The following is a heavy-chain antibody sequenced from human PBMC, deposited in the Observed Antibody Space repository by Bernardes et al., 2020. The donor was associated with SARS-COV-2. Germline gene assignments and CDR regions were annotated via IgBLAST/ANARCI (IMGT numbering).Heavy chain of an antibody. Sequence: GSLRLSCAVSGFSVTNRYMTWVRQAPGKGLEWVSFIFATGTTHYGDSVVGRFSISRHDSTNTLYLQMNNLRVDDTAVYYCARSAEGSPNKIYYYYYMDIWGKGTAVTVAS. D-gene: IGHD2-8*01. CDR1: GFSVTNRY. J-gene: IGHJ6*03. CDR3: ARSAEGSPNKIYYYYYMDI. CDR2: IFATGTT. V-gene: IGHV3-53*01.